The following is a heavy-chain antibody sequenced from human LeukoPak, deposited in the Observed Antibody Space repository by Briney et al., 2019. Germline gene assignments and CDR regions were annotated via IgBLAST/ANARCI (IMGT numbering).Heavy chain of an antibody. CDR3: ARARDDYDSGSYLGWFDP. CDR1: GFTFSSYS. Sequence: GGSLRLSCAASGFTFSSYSMHWVRQAPGKGLEYVSSISPYGGSTYYANSVKGRFTISRDNSKNTLHLQMGSLRAEDTAVYYCARARDDYDSGSYLGWFDPWGQGTRVTVSS. D-gene: IGHD3-10*01. J-gene: IGHJ5*02. CDR2: ISPYGGST. V-gene: IGHV3-64*01.